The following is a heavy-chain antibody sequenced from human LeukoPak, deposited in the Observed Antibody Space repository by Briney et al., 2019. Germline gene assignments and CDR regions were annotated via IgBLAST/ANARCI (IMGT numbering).Heavy chain of an antibody. J-gene: IGHJ3*02. D-gene: IGHD5-18*01. CDR2: IYPGDSDT. V-gene: IGHV5-51*01. CDR1: GYSFTSYW. CDR3: ARQAVDTAMVNAFDI. Sequence: GESLKISCKGSGYSFTSYWIGWVRQMPGKGLEWMGIIYPGDSDTRYSPSFQGQVTISADKPISTAYLQWSSLKASDTAMCYCARQAVDTAMVNAFDIWGQGTMVTVSS.